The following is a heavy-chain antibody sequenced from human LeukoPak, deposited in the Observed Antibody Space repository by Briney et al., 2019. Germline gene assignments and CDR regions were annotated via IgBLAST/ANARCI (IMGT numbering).Heavy chain of an antibody. D-gene: IGHD6-19*01. CDR3: ARDKGIAVAGTWNYFDY. J-gene: IGHJ4*02. V-gene: IGHV3-21*01. CDR2: ISSSSSYI. CDR1: GFTFSSYS. Sequence: GGSLRLSCAASGFTFSSYSMTWVRQAPGKGLEWVSSISSSSSYIYYADSVKGRFTISRDNAKNSLYLQMNSLRAEDTAVYYCARDKGIAVAGTWNYFDYWGQGTLVTVSS.